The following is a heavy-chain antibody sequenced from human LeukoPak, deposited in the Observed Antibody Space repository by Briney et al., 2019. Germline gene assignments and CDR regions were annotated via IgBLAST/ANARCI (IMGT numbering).Heavy chain of an antibody. CDR2: INSDGSTP. CDR1: GFTLNNYW. V-gene: IGHV3-74*01. J-gene: IGHJ3*02. D-gene: IGHD3-22*01. Sequence: GGSLRLSCTASGFTLNNYWMHWVRQAPGKGLVWVSRINSDGSTPSYADSVKGRFTISRDNAKNTLYLQMNSLRAEDTAVYYCARDRAGYYYHPNAFDIWGQGTMVTVSS. CDR3: ARDRAGYYYHPNAFDI.